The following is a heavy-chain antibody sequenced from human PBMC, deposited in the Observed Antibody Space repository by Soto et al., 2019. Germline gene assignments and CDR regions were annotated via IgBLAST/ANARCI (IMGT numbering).Heavy chain of an antibody. CDR3: GRDSEWLDADAFDI. CDR1: GGTFSSYA. D-gene: IGHD6-19*01. V-gene: IGHV1-69*13. Sequence: SVKVSCKASGGTFSSYAISWVRQAPGQGLEWMGGIIPIFGTANYAQKFQGRVTITADESTSTAYMELSSLRSEDTAVYYCGRDSEWLDADAFDIWGQGTMVTVSS. J-gene: IGHJ3*02. CDR2: IIPIFGTA.